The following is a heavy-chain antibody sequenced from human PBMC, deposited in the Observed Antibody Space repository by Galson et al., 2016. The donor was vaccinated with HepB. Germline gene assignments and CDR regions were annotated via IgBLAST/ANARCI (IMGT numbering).Heavy chain of an antibody. J-gene: IGHJ6*04. D-gene: IGHD3-22*01. CDR2: INGDNVDT. CDR1: GYTFTSYA. CDR3: AKDELYYSDGRGPSNGGPAIYYYGIDV. Sequence: SVKVSCKASGYTFTSYAISWARQAPGQGLEWMGWINGDNVDTMYIEKFQGRVTLTTDTSTNTAYMEVRSLRSGDTAVYFCAKDELYYSDGRGPSNGGPAIYYYGIDVWDKGTTVIVSS. V-gene: IGHV1-18*04.